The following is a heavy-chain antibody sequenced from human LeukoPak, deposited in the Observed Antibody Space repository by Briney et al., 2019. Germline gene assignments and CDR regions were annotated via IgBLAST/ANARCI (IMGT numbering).Heavy chain of an antibody. CDR1: GGSISGSRYY. Sequence: PSETLSLTCTVSGGSISGSRYYWGWIRQPPGKGLEWIGSIYYSGNTYYNASLKSQVSISIDTSKNQFSLRLTSVTAADTAVYYCARQTGSGLFILPGGQGTLVTVSS. CDR2: IYYSGNT. CDR3: ARQTGSGLFILP. D-gene: IGHD3/OR15-3a*01. V-gene: IGHV4-39*01. J-gene: IGHJ4*02.